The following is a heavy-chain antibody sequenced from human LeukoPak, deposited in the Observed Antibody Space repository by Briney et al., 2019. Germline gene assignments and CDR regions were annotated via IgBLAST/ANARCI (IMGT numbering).Heavy chain of an antibody. V-gene: IGHV3-48*03. CDR3: ARGALHVFDY. D-gene: IGHD3-10*02. CDR1: GFTFSDYE. J-gene: IGHJ4*02. CDR2: ISTSGSTT. Sequence: GGSLRLSCVASGFTFSDYEINWVRQAPGKGLEWVSCISTSGSTTYYADSVKGRFTISRDNAKNSLFLQMNTLTVEDTAVYYCARGALHVFDYWGQGTPVTVSS.